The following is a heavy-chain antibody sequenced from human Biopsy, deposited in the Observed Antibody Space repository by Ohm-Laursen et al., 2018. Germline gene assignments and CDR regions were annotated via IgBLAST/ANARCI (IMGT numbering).Heavy chain of an antibody. V-gene: IGHV3-7*01. J-gene: IGHJ4*02. Sequence: SLRLSCAASGFMFSASWMSWARQAPGKGLEWVANINPDGSVKYFADSVKGRFTISRDNAENSMYLQMSSLTVDDTAVYYCASDERWGQGTLVTVPS. CDR2: INPDGSVK. D-gene: IGHD5-24*01. CDR3: ASDER. CDR1: GFMFSASW.